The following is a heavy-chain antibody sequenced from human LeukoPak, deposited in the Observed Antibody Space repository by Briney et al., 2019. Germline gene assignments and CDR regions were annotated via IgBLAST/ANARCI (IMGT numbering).Heavy chain of an antibody. CDR3: TVEGLPAAILFHS. CDR1: GFTFSNAW. J-gene: IGHJ4*02. V-gene: IGHV3-15*01. CDR2: IKSKTDGGTT. D-gene: IGHD2-2*02. Sequence: GGSRRLSCAASGFTFSNAWMSWVRQAPGKGLEWVGRIKSKTDGGTTDYTAPVKGRFTISRDDSKNTLYLQMNSLKIEDTAVYYCTVEGLPAAILFHSWGQGTLVTASS.